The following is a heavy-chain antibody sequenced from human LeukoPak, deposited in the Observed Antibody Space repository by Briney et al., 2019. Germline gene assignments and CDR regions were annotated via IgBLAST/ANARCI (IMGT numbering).Heavy chain of an antibody. CDR3: ARDKPLWFGELLHAYYYFYMDV. CDR2: IFYSGST. V-gene: IGHV4-39*07. J-gene: IGHJ6*03. CDR1: GGSISSSSYY. D-gene: IGHD3-10*01. Sequence: SETLSLTCAVSGGSISSSSYYWGWIRQPPGKGLEWIGNIFYSGSTYYNPSLKSRVTISVDTSKNLFSLKLTSVTAADTAVYYCARDKPLWFGELLHAYYYFYMDVWGKGTTVTISS.